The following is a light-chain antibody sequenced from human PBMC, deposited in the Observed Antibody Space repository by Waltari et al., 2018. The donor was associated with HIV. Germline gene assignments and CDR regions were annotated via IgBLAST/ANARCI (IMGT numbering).Light chain of an antibody. CDR2: KNS. J-gene: IGLJ3*02. CDR1: TSNIGKNF. CDR3: ASCDDGLPGWV. V-gene: IGLV1-47*01. Sequence: QSVLTQSPSASGTPGQRIIISCSGGTSNIGKNFVHWYQQFLGAAPRLLIYKNSRRPSGVPDRCSGSKSGTSASLTVTGLRSEDEADYYCASCDDGLPGWVFGEGTKLTV.